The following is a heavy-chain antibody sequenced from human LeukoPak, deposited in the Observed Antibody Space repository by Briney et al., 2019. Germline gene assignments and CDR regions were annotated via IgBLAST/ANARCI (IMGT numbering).Heavy chain of an antibody. D-gene: IGHD3-10*01. J-gene: IGHJ4*02. CDR1: GYTFTAHY. CDR2: VSPNSGGT. CDR3: ARDTGDYYRSGSYYDQ. V-gene: IGHV1-2*02. Sequence: ASVKVSCKASGYTFTAHYIHWVRQAPGQELEWMGWVSPNSGGTTYGQKFQGRVTMTRDTAIITAYMELSGLTSDDTALYYCARDTGDYYRSGSYYDQWGQGTLVTVSS.